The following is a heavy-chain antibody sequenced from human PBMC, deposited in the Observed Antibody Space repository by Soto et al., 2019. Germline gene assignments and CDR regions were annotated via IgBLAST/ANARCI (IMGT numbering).Heavy chain of an antibody. V-gene: IGHV4-39*01. Sequence: SETLSLTCTVSGGSISSSTYYWGWIRQPPGKGLEWIGSIYYRGSTYYNPSLKSRITISVDTSKNQISLKLTSVTAADTALYYCARSGYTYGEPDYWGQGTLVTVSS. CDR2: IYYRGST. D-gene: IGHD5-18*01. CDR1: GGSISSSTYY. CDR3: ARSGYTYGEPDY. J-gene: IGHJ4*02.